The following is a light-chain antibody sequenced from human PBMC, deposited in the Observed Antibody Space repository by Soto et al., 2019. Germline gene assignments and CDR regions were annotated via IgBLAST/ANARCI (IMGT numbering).Light chain of an antibody. V-gene: IGLV2-14*01. CDR3: SSYTRNSTYV. CDR2: EVN. CDR1: SSDIGHYNY. J-gene: IGLJ1*01. Sequence: QSALTQPASVSGSPGQSITISCTGTSSDIGHYNYVSWYQQYPGKAPKLMIYEVNNRPSGVSNRFSGSKSGNTASLTISGLQPEDEADCYCSSYTRNSTYVFGTGTKVTVL.